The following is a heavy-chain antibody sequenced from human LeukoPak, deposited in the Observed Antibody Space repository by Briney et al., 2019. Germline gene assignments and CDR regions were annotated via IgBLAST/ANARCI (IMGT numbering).Heavy chain of an antibody. D-gene: IGHD6-13*01. V-gene: IGHV1-8*03. CDR1: GGTFSSYA. J-gene: IGHJ6*03. CDR2: MNPNSGNT. Sequence: ASVKVSCKASGGTFSSYAISWVRQATGQGLEWMGWMNPNSGNTGYAQKFQGRVTITRNTSISTAYMELSSLRSEDTAVYYCARGPAAGTSYYYNMDVWGKGTTVTVSS. CDR3: ARGPAAGTSYYYNMDV.